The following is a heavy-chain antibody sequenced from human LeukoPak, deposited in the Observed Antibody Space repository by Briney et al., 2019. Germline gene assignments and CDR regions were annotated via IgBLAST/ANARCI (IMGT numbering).Heavy chain of an antibody. V-gene: IGHV3-74*01. CDR1: GFTFSSYW. CDR3: AREGRDGYYYYYYYMDV. CDR2: INSDGSST. J-gene: IGHJ6*03. D-gene: IGHD5-24*01. Sequence: GGSLRLSCAASGFTFSSYWMHWVRQAPGKGLVWVSRINSDGSSTSYADSVKGRFTISRDNAKNTLYLQMNSLRAEDTAVYYCAREGRDGYYYYYYYMDVWGKGTTVTVSS.